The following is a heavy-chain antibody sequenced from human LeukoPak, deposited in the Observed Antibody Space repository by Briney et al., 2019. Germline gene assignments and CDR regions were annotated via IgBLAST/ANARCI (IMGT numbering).Heavy chain of an antibody. V-gene: IGHV1-3*01. CDR3: ARGYCGGDCYNDWFDP. CDR2: INAGNGNT. D-gene: IGHD2-21*02. J-gene: IGHJ5*02. Sequence: ASVKVSCTASGYTFTSYAMHWVRQAPGQGLEWMGWINAGNGNTKYSQKFQGRVTITRDTSASTAYMELSSLRSEDTAVYYCARGYCGGDCYNDWFDPWGQGTLVTVSS. CDR1: GYTFTSYA.